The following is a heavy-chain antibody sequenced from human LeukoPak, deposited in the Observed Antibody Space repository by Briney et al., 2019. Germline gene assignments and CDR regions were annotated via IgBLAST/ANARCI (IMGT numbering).Heavy chain of an antibody. V-gene: IGHV3-74*01. D-gene: IGHD5/OR15-5a*01. CDR2: ISPDGSSA. Sequence: GGSLGPPVAASGFTFISFWRHWVRQAPGKGLVWVSRISPDGSSALYADSVKGRFTVSRDNAKNTLYLQMNSLRGDDTAVYYCARVGVCLRCHSAYRGQGTLVTVSS. CDR3: ARVGVCLRCHSAY. CDR1: GFTFISFW. J-gene: IGHJ4*02.